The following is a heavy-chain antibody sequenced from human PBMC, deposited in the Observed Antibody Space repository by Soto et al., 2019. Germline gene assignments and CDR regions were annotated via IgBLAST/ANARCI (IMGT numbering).Heavy chain of an antibody. Sequence: GASVKVSCKASGYTFTGYYMHWVRQAPGQGLEWMGWINPNSGGTNYAQKFQGWVTMTRDTSISTAYMELSRLRSDDTAVYYCARGQSRSSWSGYYYYYYMDVWGKGTTVTVS. CDR3: ARGQSRSSWSGYYYYYYMDV. D-gene: IGHD6-13*01. CDR1: GYTFTGYY. J-gene: IGHJ6*03. V-gene: IGHV1-2*04. CDR2: INPNSGGT.